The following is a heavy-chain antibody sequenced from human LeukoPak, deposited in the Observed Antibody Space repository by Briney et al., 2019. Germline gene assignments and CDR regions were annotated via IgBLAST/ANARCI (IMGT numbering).Heavy chain of an antibody. CDR1: GLTFSSYA. Sequence: GGSLRLSCAASGLTFSSYAMPWVRQAPGKGLEWVAVISYDGSNKYYADSVKGRFTISRDNSKNTLYLQMNSLRAEDTAVHYCARGGYYDSSGYTNRYFDYWGQGTLVTVSS. J-gene: IGHJ4*02. CDR2: ISYDGSNK. CDR3: ARGGYYDSSGYTNRYFDY. V-gene: IGHV3-30-3*01. D-gene: IGHD3-22*01.